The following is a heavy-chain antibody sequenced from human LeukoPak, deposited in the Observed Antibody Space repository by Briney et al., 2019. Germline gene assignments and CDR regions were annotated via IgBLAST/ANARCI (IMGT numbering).Heavy chain of an antibody. Sequence: ASVKVSCKASGGTFSSYAISWVRQAPGQGLEWMGGIIPIFGTANYAQRFQGRVTITADESTSTAYMELSSLRSEDTAVYYCARFIAVAGLYYFDYWGQGTLVTVPS. CDR3: ARFIAVAGLYYFDY. D-gene: IGHD6-19*01. CDR1: GGTFSSYA. V-gene: IGHV1-69*13. CDR2: IIPIFGTA. J-gene: IGHJ4*02.